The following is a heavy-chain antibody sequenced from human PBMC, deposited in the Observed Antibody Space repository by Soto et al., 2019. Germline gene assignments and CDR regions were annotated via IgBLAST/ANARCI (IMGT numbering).Heavy chain of an antibody. D-gene: IGHD3-10*01. CDR2: IYPGDSDT. CDR1: GYSFTGYW. J-gene: IGHJ6*02. V-gene: IGHV5-51*01. Sequence: GESLKISCKGSGYSFTGYWIGWVRQMPGKGLEWMGIIYPGDSDTRYSPSLQGQVTISADKSISTAYLQWSSLKASDTAMYYCAGGGVRGVITRTRDYYGMDVWGQGTTVTVSS. CDR3: AGGGVRGVITRTRDYYGMDV.